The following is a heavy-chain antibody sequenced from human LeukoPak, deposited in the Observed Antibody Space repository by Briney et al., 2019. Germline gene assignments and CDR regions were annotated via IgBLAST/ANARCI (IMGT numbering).Heavy chain of an antibody. CDR1: GFTFTNYG. J-gene: IGHJ4*02. V-gene: IGHV3-74*01. CDR3: ARNSNGMSN. D-gene: IGHD2-8*01. Sequence: GGSLRLSCVASGFTFTNYGMMWVRQAPGKGLVWVSYINSDGRSTTYADSVKGRFTISRDNARNTLYLQMSSLRAEDTAMYYCARNSNGMSNWGQGTLVIVSS. CDR2: INSDGRST.